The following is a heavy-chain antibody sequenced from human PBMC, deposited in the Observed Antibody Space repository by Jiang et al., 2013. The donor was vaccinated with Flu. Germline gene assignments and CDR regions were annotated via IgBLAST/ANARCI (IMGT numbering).Heavy chain of an antibody. CDR1: GGSISSGGYY. CDR2: IYYSGST. D-gene: IGHD3-16*01. CDR3: ARSYGYGDFDY. Sequence: GLVKPSQTLSLTCTVSGGSISSGGYYWSWIRQHPGKGLEWIGYIYYSGSTSYNPSLKSLVTISVDTSKNQFALKVSSVTAADTAVYYCARSYGYGDFDYWGQGTLVTVSS. V-gene: IGHV4-31*01. J-gene: IGHJ4*02.